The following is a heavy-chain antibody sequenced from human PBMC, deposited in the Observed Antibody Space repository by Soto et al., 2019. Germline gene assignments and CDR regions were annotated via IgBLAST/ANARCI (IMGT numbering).Heavy chain of an antibody. CDR3: ARGRYCSGGSCYLLDY. CDR2: IYYSGST. Sequence: QVQLQESGPGLVKPSETLSLTCTVSGGSISSYYWSWIRQPPGKGLEWIGYIYYSGSTNYNPSLKSRVTISVDTSKTQFSLKLSSVTAADTAVYYCARGRYCSGGSCYLLDYWGQGTLVTVSS. CDR1: GGSISSYY. J-gene: IGHJ4*02. D-gene: IGHD2-15*01. V-gene: IGHV4-59*01.